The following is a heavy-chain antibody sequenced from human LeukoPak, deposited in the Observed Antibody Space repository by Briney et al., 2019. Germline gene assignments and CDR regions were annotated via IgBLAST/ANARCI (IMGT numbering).Heavy chain of an antibody. V-gene: IGHV3-64*01. D-gene: IGHD6-13*01. J-gene: IGHJ4*02. CDR3: ARKAAAGTYFDY. CDR1: GFTFSSYA. CDR2: ISSNGGST. Sequence: GGSLRLSCAASGFTFSSYAMHWVRQAPGKGLEYVSAISSNGGSTYYANSVKGRFTISRDNSKNTLYLQMGSLRAEDMAVYYCARKAAAGTYFDYWGQGTLVTVSS.